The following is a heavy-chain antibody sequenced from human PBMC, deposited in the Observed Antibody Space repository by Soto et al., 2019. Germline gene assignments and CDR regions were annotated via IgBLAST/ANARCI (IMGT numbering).Heavy chain of an antibody. Sequence: QITLKESGPPLVKPTQTLTLTCTFSGFSLSTSGVGVGWIRQPPGKALEWLALIYWDDDKRYSPSLKSRLTSTKDTSKNHVVLTMTNMDPVDTATYYCAHRDLGPLGELFLYWGQGTLVTVSS. CDR3: AHRDLGPLGELFLY. V-gene: IGHV2-5*02. CDR1: GFSLSTSGVG. J-gene: IGHJ4*02. CDR2: IYWDDDK. D-gene: IGHD3-10*01.